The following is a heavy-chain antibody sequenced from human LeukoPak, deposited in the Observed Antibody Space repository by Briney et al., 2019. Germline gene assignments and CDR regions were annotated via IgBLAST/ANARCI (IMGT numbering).Heavy chain of an antibody. CDR2: IYYSGST. J-gene: IGHJ4*02. Sequence: PSETLSLTCTVSGGSISSYYWSWIRQPPGKGLEWIGYIYYSGSTNYNPSLKSRVTTSVDTSKNQFSLKLSSVTAADTAVYYCARAEESIAAAGAIDYWGQGTLVTVSS. CDR3: ARAEESIAAAGAIDY. CDR1: GGSISSYY. D-gene: IGHD6-13*01. V-gene: IGHV4-59*01.